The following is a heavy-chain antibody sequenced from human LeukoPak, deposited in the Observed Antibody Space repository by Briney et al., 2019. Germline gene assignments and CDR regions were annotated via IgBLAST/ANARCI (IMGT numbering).Heavy chain of an antibody. D-gene: IGHD2-2*01. J-gene: IGHJ4*02. CDR2: IIPIFGTA. Sequence: GASVKVSCKASGGTFSSYAISWVRRAPGQGLEWMGGIIPIFGTANYAQKFQGRVTITTDESTSTAYMELSSLRSEDTAVYYCARGDAGVVPAAEPTYYFDYWGQGTLVTVSS. CDR1: GGTFSSYA. CDR3: ARGDAGVVPAAEPTYYFDY. V-gene: IGHV1-69*05.